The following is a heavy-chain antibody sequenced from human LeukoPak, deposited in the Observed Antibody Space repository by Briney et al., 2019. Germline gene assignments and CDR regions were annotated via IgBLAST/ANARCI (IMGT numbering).Heavy chain of an antibody. CDR1: GYNFNTYW. D-gene: IGHD4-17*01. CDR2: IRPMNSDV. CDR3: ASRPFETTVVPWDFY. J-gene: IGHJ4*02. Sequence: GESLRISCKGSGYNFNTYWVAWVRQLPGKGLEWMGIIRPMNSDVRYSPSFQGQVAISADRSINTAYLQWSSLTASDTAMYYCASRPFETTVVPWDFYWGQGTQVTVSS. V-gene: IGHV5-51*01.